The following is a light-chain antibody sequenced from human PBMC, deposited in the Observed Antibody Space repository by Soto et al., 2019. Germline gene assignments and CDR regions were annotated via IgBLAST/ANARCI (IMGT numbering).Light chain of an antibody. CDR2: DDN. J-gene: IGLJ1*01. Sequence: QSAQTQPPSLSASPGQKVTISCSGSSSNIWGNSVSWYQQLPGTAPKLLIYDDNKRPSGIPDRFSGSKSGTSATLGITGFQTGDEADYYCGSWDSSLSAYVFGTGTKVTVL. CDR3: GSWDSSLSAYV. V-gene: IGLV1-51*01. CDR1: SSNIWGNS.